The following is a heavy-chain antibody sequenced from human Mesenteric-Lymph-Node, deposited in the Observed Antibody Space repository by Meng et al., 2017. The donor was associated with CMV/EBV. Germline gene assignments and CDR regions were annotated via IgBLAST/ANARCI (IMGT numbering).Heavy chain of an antibody. V-gene: IGHV1-69*13. J-gene: IGHJ4*02. Sequence: SVKVSCKASGDTFSTHAITWVRQAPGQGLEWMGVIIPMVGTATYAQKLQGRVTITADESTSTIYMELSSLSAEDTAVYYCARDLYCPSISCSCWGQGTLVTVSS. CDR3: ARDLYCPSISCSC. CDR1: GDTFSTHA. CDR2: IIPMVGTA. D-gene: IGHD2-2*01.